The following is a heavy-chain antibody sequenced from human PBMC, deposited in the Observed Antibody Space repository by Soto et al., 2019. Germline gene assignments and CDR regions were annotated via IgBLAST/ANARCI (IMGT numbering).Heavy chain of an antibody. Sequence: QVQLVQSGAEVKRPGSSVKVSCKASGGKFSTFAINWVRQAPGHGLEWMGGIIPLFGEANYARKFQGRVTLTADESTTTAFMELSRLRSDDTAVYYCARGVYSDGTTDDYVNWPHLLWGQGTRITVTS. CDR1: GGKFSTFA. CDR3: ARGVYSDGTTDDYVNWPHLL. V-gene: IGHV1-69*01. D-gene: IGHD1-1*01. CDR2: IIPLFGEA. J-gene: IGHJ4*02.